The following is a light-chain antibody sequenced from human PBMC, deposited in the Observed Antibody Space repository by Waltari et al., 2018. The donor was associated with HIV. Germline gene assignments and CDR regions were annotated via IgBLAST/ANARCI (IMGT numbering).Light chain of an antibody. J-gene: IGLJ2*01. CDR1: SSNNGAGYD. V-gene: IGLV1-40*01. Sequence: QSVLTQPPSVSGAPGPRVTIPCTGSSSNNGAGYDVHWYQQLPGTAPKLLIYGDSNRPSGVPDRFSGSKSGTSASLAITGLQAEDEADYYCQSYDISLSGVVFGGGTKLTVL. CDR2: GDS. CDR3: QSYDISLSGVV.